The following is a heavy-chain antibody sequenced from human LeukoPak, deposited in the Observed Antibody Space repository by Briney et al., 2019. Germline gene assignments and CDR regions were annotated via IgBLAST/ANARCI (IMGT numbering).Heavy chain of an antibody. J-gene: IGHJ4*02. D-gene: IGHD4-17*01. CDR2: INSSGGST. CDR1: GYTFTSYY. Sequence: ASVKVSCKASGYTFTSYYMHWVRQAPGQGLEWMGIINSSGGSTSYAQKFQGRVTMTRDTSTSTVYMELSSLRSEDTAVYYCARDRGMAYGDYDADYYFDYWGQGTLVTVSS. V-gene: IGHV1-46*01. CDR3: ARDRGMAYGDYDADYYFDY.